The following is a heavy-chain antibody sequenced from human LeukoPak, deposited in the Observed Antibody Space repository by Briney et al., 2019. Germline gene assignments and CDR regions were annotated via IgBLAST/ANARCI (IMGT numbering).Heavy chain of an antibody. J-gene: IGHJ4*02. CDR2: ISSGSSTI. D-gene: IGHD2-2*01. V-gene: IGHV3-48*01. CDR1: GFTFSSYS. Sequence: PGGSLRLSCAASGFTFSSYSMNWVRQAPGKGLEWVSYISSGSSTIHCADSVKGRFTISRDNSKNTLYLQMNSLRAEDTAVYYCAKDVIVVVPAARRRMGGIDYWGQGTLVTVSS. CDR3: AKDVIVVVPAARRRMGGIDY.